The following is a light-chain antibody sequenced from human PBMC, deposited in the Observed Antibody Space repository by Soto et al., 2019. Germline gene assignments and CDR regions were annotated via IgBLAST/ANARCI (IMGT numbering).Light chain of an antibody. CDR1: QTINNY. CDR2: GAS. V-gene: IGKV1-17*01. CDR3: LQHNSYPRT. Sequence: DIQMTQSRSTLSSSVGDIFTITCRTGQTINNYLNWYQQKPGKAPKCLIYGASSLQSGVSSRFSGRGFGTEFTLTISSLQPEDFATYYCLQHNSYPRTFGQGTKVDIK. J-gene: IGKJ1*01.